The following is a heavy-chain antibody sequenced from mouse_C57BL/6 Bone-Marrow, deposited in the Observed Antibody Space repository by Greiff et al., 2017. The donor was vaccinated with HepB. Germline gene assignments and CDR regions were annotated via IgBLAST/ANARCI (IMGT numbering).Heavy chain of an antibody. CDR1: GYSITSGYY. V-gene: IGHV3-6*01. Sequence: EVKLVESGPGLVKPSQSLSLTCSVTGYSITSGYYWNWIRQFPGNKLEWMGYISYDGSNNYNPSLKNRISITRDTSKNQFFLKLNSVTTEDTATYYCASNYRFAYWGQGTLVTVSA. D-gene: IGHD2-1*01. CDR2: ISYDGSN. J-gene: IGHJ3*01. CDR3: ASNYRFAY.